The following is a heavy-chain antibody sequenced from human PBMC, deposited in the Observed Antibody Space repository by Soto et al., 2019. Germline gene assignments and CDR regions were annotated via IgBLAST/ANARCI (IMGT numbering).Heavy chain of an antibody. CDR1: GFTFSSYG. CDR3: AKLVGATTGGVFDY. J-gene: IGHJ4*02. CDR2: ISHDGSKK. V-gene: IGHV3-30*18. Sequence: QVQLVESGGGVVQPGRSLRLSCAASGFTFSSYGMHWVRQAPGKGLQWVAAISHDGSKKYYADSVKGRFTISRENTKNTLYVQMNCLRAEETAVYYCAKLVGATTGGVFDYWGQGTLVTVSS. D-gene: IGHD1-26*01.